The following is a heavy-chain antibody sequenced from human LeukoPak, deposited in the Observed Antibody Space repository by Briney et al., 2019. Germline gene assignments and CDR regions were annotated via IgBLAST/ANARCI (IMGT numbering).Heavy chain of an antibody. V-gene: IGHV1-2*04. Sequence: ASVKVSCKASGYTFTCYYMHWVRQAPGQGLEWMGWINPNSGGTNYAQKFQGWVTMTRDTSISTAYMELSRLRSDDTAVYYCVLFGDYYHDAFDIWGQGTMVTVSS. CDR1: GYTFTCYY. D-gene: IGHD4-17*01. CDR2: INPNSGGT. CDR3: VLFGDYYHDAFDI. J-gene: IGHJ3*02.